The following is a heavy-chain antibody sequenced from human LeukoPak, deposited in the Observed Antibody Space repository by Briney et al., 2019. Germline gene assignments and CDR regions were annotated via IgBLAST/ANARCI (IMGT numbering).Heavy chain of an antibody. CDR3: AREKRYYDTLTGYNYFDY. Sequence: SETLSLTCTVSGGSISSYYWSWIRQPAGKGLEWIGRIYTSGSTNYNPSLKSRVTISVDTSKNQFSLKLSSVTAADTAVYYCAREKRYYDTLTGYNYFDYWGQGTLVTVSS. CDR2: IYTSGST. CDR1: GGSISSYY. V-gene: IGHV4-4*07. J-gene: IGHJ4*02. D-gene: IGHD3-9*01.